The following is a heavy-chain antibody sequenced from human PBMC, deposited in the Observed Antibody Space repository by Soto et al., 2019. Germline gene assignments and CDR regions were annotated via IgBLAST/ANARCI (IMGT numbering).Heavy chain of an antibody. CDR3: GRFRGAKRSRYYYHYGMDV. Sequence: SETLSLTCAFYGWSFIGYYWSWIRQPPGKGLEWIGEINHSGSTNYNPSLKSRVTISVDTSKNQFSPKLSSVTAADTAVYYCGRFRGAKRSRYYYHYGMDVWGQGTTVTVSS. CDR1: GWSFIGYY. J-gene: IGHJ6*02. CDR2: INHSGST. V-gene: IGHV4-34*01. D-gene: IGHD3-10*01.